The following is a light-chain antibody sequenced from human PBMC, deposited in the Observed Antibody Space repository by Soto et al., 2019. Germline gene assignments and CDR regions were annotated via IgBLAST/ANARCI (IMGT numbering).Light chain of an antibody. J-gene: IGLJ2*01. CDR2: DVS. CDR1: SSDVGGYNF. CDR3: SSYTTNNTAI. Sequence: QSALTQPASVSGSPGQSITISCTGTSSDVGGYNFVSWYQQHPGKAPKLMIYDVSNRPSGVSNRFSGSKSGNTASLTISGVQADEEADYYCSSYTTNNTAIFGGGTKLTVL. V-gene: IGLV2-14*01.